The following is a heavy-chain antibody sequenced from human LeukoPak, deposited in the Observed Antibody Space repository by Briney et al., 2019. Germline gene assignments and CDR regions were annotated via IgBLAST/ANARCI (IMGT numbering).Heavy chain of an antibody. J-gene: IGHJ4*02. CDR3: ARSRYYYGSGSSGAPDY. V-gene: IGHV5-51*01. CDR2: IYPGDSDT. D-gene: IGHD3-10*01. CDR1: GYSFTSYW. Sequence: GESLKISCKGSGYSFTSYWIGWVRQMPGKGLEWMGIIYPGDSDTRYSPSFQGQVTISADKSISTAYLQWSSLKASDTAMYYCARSRYYYGSGSSGAPDYWGQGTLVTVSS.